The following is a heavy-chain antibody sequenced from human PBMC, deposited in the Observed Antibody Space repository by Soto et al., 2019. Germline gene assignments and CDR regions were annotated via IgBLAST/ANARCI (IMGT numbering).Heavy chain of an antibody. D-gene: IGHD3-3*01. Sequence: ASVKVSCKASGYTFTSYDINWVRQATGQGIEWMGWMKANNGNTNYAQKLQGRVTMTTDTSTSTAYMELRSLRSDDTAVYYCAREGYYDFWSGYLPITADYWGQGTLVTVSS. CDR3: AREGYYDFWSGYLPITADY. V-gene: IGHV1-18*01. J-gene: IGHJ4*02. CDR2: MKANNGNT. CDR1: GYTFTSYD.